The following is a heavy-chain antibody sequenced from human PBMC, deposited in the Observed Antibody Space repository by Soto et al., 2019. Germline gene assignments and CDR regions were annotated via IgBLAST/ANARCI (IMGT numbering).Heavy chain of an antibody. J-gene: IGHJ4*02. V-gene: IGHV1-18*01. D-gene: IGHD4-17*01. CDR3: AREYGNYGPDY. CDR2: IRGYNGNT. Sequence: QVQLVQSGAEVKKPGASVKVSCKASGYTFTTYGIDWVRQAPGQGLEWMGWIRGYNGNTNYAQKLQGRVTMTSDTSTNTAYMELRSLRSDDTAVYYCAREYGNYGPDYWGQGTLVTVSS. CDR1: GYTFTTYG.